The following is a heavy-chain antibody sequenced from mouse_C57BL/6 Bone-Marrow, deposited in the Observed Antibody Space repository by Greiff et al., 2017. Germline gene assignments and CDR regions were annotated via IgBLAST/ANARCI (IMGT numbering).Heavy chain of an antibody. Sequence: QVQLQQPGAELVKPGASVKLSCKASGYTFTSYWMQWVKQRPGQGLEWIGEIDPSDSYTNYNQKFKGKATLTVDTSSSTAHMQLSSLTSEDSAVYYCARGAYWGQGTLVTVSA. CDR1: GYTFTSYW. J-gene: IGHJ3*01. CDR3: ARGAY. CDR2: IDPSDSYT. V-gene: IGHV1-50*01.